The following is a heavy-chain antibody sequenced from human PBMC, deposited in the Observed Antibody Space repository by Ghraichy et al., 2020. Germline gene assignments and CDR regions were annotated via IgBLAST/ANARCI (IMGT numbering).Heavy chain of an antibody. CDR1: GGTFSNYA. CDR3: AGDTNGIGGTSDLFHF. V-gene: IGHV1-69*13. J-gene: IGHJ4*02. CDR2: IIPVFGTG. D-gene: IGHD2-8*01. Sequence: SVKVSCKASGGTFSNYAISWVRQAPGQGLEWMGGIIPVFGTGNSAQKFQGRVTITADESTSTAYMELRSLRSDDTAVYYCAGDTNGIGGTSDLFHFWGQGTLVTVSS.